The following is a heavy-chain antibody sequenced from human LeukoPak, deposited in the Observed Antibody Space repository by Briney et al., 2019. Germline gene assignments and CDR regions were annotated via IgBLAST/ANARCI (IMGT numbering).Heavy chain of an antibody. D-gene: IGHD3-22*01. V-gene: IGHV3-74*01. CDR2: INSDGSST. Sequence: GGSLRLSCAASGFTFSSYGMYWVRQAPGKGLVWVSRINSDGSSTSYADSVKGRFTISRDNAKNTLYLQMNSLRAEDTAVYYCARRRYDSSGYYFDYWGQGTLVTVSS. CDR1: GFTFSSYG. J-gene: IGHJ4*02. CDR3: ARRRYDSSGYYFDY.